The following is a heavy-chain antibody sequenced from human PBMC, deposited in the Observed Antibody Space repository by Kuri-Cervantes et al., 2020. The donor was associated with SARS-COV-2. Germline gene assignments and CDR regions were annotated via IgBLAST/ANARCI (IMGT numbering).Heavy chain of an antibody. J-gene: IGHJ4*02. V-gene: IGHV3-64D*08. Sequence: GGSLRLSCSASGFTFSSYAMHWVRQAPGKGLEYVSAISSNGGSTYYADTVKGRFTISRDNSKNTLYLQMSSLRAEDTAVYYCAKGNYVMYSRWPTAPSDYWGQGTLVTVSS. CDR3: AKGNYVMYSRWPTAPSDY. D-gene: IGHD3-16*01. CDR1: GFTFSSYA. CDR2: ISSNGGST.